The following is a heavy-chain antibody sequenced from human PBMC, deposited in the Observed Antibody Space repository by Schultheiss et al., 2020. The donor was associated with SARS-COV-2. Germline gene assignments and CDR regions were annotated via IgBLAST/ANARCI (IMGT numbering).Heavy chain of an antibody. V-gene: IGHV4-34*01. J-gene: IGHJ6*02. D-gene: IGHD3-9*01. CDR3: ARDPTYYDILTGSYALYYYGMDV. CDR1: GGSFSGYY. Sequence: GSLRLSCAVYGGSFSGYYWSWIRQPPGKGLEWIGEINHSGSTNYNPSLKSRVTISVDTSKNQFSLKLSSVTAADTAVYYCARDPTYYDILTGSYALYYYGMDVWGQGTTVTVAS. CDR2: INHSGST.